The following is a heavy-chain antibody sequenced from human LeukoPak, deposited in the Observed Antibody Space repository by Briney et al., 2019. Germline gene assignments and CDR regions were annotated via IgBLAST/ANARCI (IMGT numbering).Heavy chain of an antibody. J-gene: IGHJ4*02. Sequence: SETLSLTCTVSGDSVSGYYWSWIRQPPGKGLEWIGYIYYSGSTNYNPSLKSRVTMSVDTSENQFSLKLTSVTAADTAVYYCARDRFGRTTHFDYWGQGTLVTVSS. CDR1: GDSVSGYY. CDR3: ARDRFGRTTHFDY. V-gene: IGHV4-59*02. CDR2: IYYSGST. D-gene: IGHD4-17*01.